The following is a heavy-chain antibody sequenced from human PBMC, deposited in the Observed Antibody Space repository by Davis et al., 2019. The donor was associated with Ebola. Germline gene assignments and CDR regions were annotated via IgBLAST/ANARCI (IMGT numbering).Heavy chain of an antibody. J-gene: IGHJ6*04. Sequence: PSETLSLTCAISGDSVSGKSGAWNWIRQSPSRGLEWLGRTYYASNEWYHHYALSVESRITINLDTSKDQFSLQLNSVTPEDTALYYCARGWLRAGMDVWGEGTTVTVSS. CDR1: GDSVSGKSGA. CDR3: ARGWLRAGMDV. CDR2: TYYASNEWYH. D-gene: IGHD5-18*01. V-gene: IGHV6-1*01.